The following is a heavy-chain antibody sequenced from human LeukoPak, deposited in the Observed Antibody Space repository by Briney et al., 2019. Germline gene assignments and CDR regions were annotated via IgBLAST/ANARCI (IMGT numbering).Heavy chain of an antibody. CDR2: IKQDGSEK. Sequence: GGSLRLSCAASGFTFSTYWMSWVRQAPGKGLEWVANIKQDGSEKYYVDFVKGRFTISRDNAKNSLYLQLNSLRAEDMAVYYCARNQWLDFDAFDIWGQGTMVTVSS. J-gene: IGHJ3*02. CDR3: ARNQWLDFDAFDI. D-gene: IGHD6-19*01. V-gene: IGHV3-7*01. CDR1: GFTFSTYW.